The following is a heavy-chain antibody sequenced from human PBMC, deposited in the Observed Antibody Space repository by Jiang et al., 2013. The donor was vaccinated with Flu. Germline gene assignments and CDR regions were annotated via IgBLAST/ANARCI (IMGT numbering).Heavy chain of an antibody. J-gene: IGHJ4*02. V-gene: IGHV5-51*01. Sequence: GAEVKKPGESLKISCKGSGYSFTTYWIAWVRQMPGKGLEWMGIIYPGDSDTRYSPSFQGQVTISADKSISTAYLQWRSLKASDTAMYYCARRSITMVRGRLWYFDYWGQGTLVTVSS. CDR1: GYSFTTYW. CDR3: ARRSITMVRGRLWYFDY. CDR2: IYPGDSDT. D-gene: IGHD3-10*01.